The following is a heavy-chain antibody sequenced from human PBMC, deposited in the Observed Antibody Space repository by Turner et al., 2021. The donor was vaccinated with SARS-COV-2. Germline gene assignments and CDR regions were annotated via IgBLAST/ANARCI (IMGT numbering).Heavy chain of an antibody. Sequence: QVHLQESGPGLVRPSGTLSLTCTVSGCPFSGANWWNWVRQAPGKGLEWIGEIHHYGGTNYNPSLKSRVSISLDDSKRQFSLILNSATAADTAVYYCARGGGYCLDYWGQGMLVTVSS. CDR2: IHHYGGT. D-gene: IGHD2-21*01. V-gene: IGHV4-4*02. CDR3: ARGGGYCLDY. CDR1: GCPFSGANW. J-gene: IGHJ4*02.